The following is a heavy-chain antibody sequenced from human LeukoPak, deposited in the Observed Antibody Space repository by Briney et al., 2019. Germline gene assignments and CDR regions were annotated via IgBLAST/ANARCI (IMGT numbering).Heavy chain of an antibody. CDR3: AKGVSRGVDPTGLEY. CDR1: GFTFSSYA. V-gene: IGHV3-30*04. CDR2: ISYDGSDR. J-gene: IGHJ4*02. D-gene: IGHD1-1*01. Sequence: GGSLRLSCAASGFTFSSYAMHWVLQAPGKGPEWVAVISYDGSDRYYANFVKGRFTISRDNSKNTLFLQTDSMRPEDTAVYYCAKGVSRGVDPTGLEYWGQGTLVTVSS.